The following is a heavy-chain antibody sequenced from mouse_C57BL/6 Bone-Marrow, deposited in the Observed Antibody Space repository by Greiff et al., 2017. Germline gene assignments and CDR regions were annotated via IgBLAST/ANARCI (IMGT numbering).Heavy chain of an antibody. CDR3: ARSLDYYGSSLGFAY. D-gene: IGHD1-1*01. CDR1: GYTFTDYN. J-gene: IGHJ3*01. CDR2: INPNNGGT. V-gene: IGHV1-18*01. Sequence: VQLQQSGPELVKPGASVKIPCKASGYTFTDYNMDWVKQSHGKSLEWIGDINPNNGGTIYNQKFKGKATLTVDKSSSTAYMELRSLTSEDTAVYYCARSLDYYGSSLGFAYWGQGTLVTVSA.